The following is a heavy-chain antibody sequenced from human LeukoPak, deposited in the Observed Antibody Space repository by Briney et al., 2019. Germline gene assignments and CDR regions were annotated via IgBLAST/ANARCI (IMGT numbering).Heavy chain of an antibody. CDR1: GYTFTSYN. V-gene: IGHV1-18*04. D-gene: IGHD4-17*01. J-gene: IGHJ4*02. Sequence: GASVKVPCKASGYTFTSYNIGWVRQAPGQGLEWMGWISGYSGHTNYARRLQSRVTMTTDTSTSTAYLELRSLRSDDTAVFYCARRWTTMTDDYFDYWGQGTLVIVSS. CDR2: ISGYSGHT. CDR3: ARRWTTMTDDYFDY.